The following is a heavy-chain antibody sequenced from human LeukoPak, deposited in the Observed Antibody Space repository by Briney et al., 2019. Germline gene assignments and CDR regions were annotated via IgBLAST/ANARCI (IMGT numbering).Heavy chain of an antibody. D-gene: IGHD1-26*01. Sequence: SETLSLTCTVSGGSISSNYWSWIRQPPGKGPEWIGYIYYSGSTNYNPSLKSRVTISVDTSKNQFSLKLSSVTAADTAVYYCARRRYRDYFDYWGQGTLVTVSS. CDR2: IYYSGST. CDR1: GGSISSNY. V-gene: IGHV4-59*08. CDR3: ARRRYRDYFDY. J-gene: IGHJ4*02.